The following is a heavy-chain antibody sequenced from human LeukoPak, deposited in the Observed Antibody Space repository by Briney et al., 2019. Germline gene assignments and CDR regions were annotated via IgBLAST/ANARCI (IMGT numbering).Heavy chain of an antibody. V-gene: IGHV4-59*01. D-gene: IGHD6-6*01. CDR1: GGSISSYY. CDR2: IYYSGST. J-gene: IGHJ4*02. CDR3: ARDLGSSTGY. Sequence: SETLSLTCTVFGGSISSYYWSWIRQPPGKGLEWIGYIYYSGSTNYNPSLKSRVTISVDTSKNQFSLKLSSVTAADTAVYYCARDLGSSTGYWGQGTLVTVSS.